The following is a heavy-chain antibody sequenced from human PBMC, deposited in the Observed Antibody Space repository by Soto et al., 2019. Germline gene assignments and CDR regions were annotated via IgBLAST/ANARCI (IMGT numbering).Heavy chain of an antibody. Sequence: VQLVESGGGVVQPGRSLRLSCAASGFTFSSYGMHWVRQAPGKGLEWVSAISGSGGSTYYADSVKGRFTISRDNSKNTLYLQMNSLRAEDTAVYYCAKGREPKQLVTLFDYWGQGTLVTVSS. D-gene: IGHD6-13*01. V-gene: IGHV3-23*04. CDR2: ISGSGGST. J-gene: IGHJ4*02. CDR3: AKGREPKQLVTLFDY. CDR1: GFTFSSYG.